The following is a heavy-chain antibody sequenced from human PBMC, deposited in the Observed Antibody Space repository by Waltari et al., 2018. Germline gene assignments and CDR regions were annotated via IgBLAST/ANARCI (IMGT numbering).Heavy chain of an antibody. CDR3: ARVYIPGGGAFDI. CDR1: GFTFDDYA. CDR2: ISWNSGSI. Sequence: EVQLVESGGGLVQPGRSLRLSCAASGFTFDDYAMHWVRQAPGKGLEWVSGISWNSGSIGYADSVKGRFTISRDNAKNSLYLQMNSLRAEDTAVYYCARVYIPGGGAFDIWGQGTMVTVSS. J-gene: IGHJ3*02. V-gene: IGHV3-9*01. D-gene: IGHD2-21*01.